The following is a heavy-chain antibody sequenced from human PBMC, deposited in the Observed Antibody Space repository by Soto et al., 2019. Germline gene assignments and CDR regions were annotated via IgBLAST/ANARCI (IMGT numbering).Heavy chain of an antibody. CDR3: AREDSSGYLGYYYYGMDV. V-gene: IGHV3-7*03. Sequence: PGGSLRLSCAASGFTFSSYWMSWVRQAPGKGLEWVANIKQDGSEKYYVDSVKGRFTISRDNAKNSLYLQMNSLRAEDTAVYYCAREDSSGYLGYYYYGMDVWGQGTTVTVSS. CDR2: IKQDGSEK. J-gene: IGHJ6*02. D-gene: IGHD3-22*01. CDR1: GFTFSSYW.